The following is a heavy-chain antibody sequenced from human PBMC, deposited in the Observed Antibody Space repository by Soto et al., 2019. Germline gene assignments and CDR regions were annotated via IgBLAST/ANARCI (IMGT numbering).Heavy chain of an antibody. Sequence: PGGSLRLSCAASGFTFSSYAMSWVRQAPGKGLEWVSAISGSGGSTYYADSVKGRFTISRDNSKNTLYLQMNSLRAEDTAVYYCAKDLYCSGGSCYGVDPNQDYWGQGTLVTVSS. V-gene: IGHV3-23*01. J-gene: IGHJ4*02. D-gene: IGHD2-15*01. CDR1: GFTFSSYA. CDR2: ISGSGGST. CDR3: AKDLYCSGGSCYGVDPNQDY.